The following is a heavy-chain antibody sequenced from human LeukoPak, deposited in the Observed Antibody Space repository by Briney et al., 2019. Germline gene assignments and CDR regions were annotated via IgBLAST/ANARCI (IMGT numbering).Heavy chain of an antibody. CDR3: ASSSSYYYYYYGMDV. Sequence: SSETLSLTCAVSGGSISSGGYSWSWIRQPPGKGLEWIGYIYHSGSTHYNPSLKSRVTISVDRSKNQFSLKLSSVTAADTAVYYCASSSSYYYYYYGMDVWGQGTTVTVSS. V-gene: IGHV4-30-2*01. J-gene: IGHJ6*02. CDR1: GGSISSGGYS. D-gene: IGHD6-6*01. CDR2: IYHSGST.